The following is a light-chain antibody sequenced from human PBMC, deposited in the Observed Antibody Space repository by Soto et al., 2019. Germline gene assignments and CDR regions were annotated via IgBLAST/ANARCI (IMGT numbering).Light chain of an antibody. V-gene: IGKV3-11*01. Sequence: EIVLTQSPATLSLSPGERATLSCRASQSVSSYLAWYQQKPCQAPSLLIYDASNRATGIPARFSGSGSGSGFTLTISSLEPEDFAVYYCQQRSNWPLTFGGGTKVEIK. CDR1: QSVSSY. CDR2: DAS. CDR3: QQRSNWPLT. J-gene: IGKJ4*01.